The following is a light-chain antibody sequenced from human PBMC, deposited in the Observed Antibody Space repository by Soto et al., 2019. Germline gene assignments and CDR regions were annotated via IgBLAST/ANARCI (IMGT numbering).Light chain of an antibody. CDR3: QQYDTYTGA. J-gene: IGKJ1*01. Sequence: DIQMTQSPSTLSASVGDRVTITCRASQSISIWLAWYQQKPGKAPKLLMYKASILQSGVPSRFSGSGSGTEFILTISSLQPDDFATYYCQQYDTYTGAFGQGTKVEIK. V-gene: IGKV1-5*03. CDR1: QSISIW. CDR2: KAS.